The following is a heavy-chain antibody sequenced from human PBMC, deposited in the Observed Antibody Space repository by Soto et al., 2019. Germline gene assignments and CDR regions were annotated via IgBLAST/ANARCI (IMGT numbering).Heavy chain of an antibody. CDR2: MSHSGGT. J-gene: IGHJ3*02. CDR3: ARVERGTATTVVDAFDI. CDR1: GGFVSSGSYY. D-gene: IGHD1-1*01. V-gene: IGHV4-34*01. Sequence: QVQLQQWGAGLLKPSETLSLTCAVYGGFVSSGSYYWSWIRQPPGKGLEWIGEMSHSGGTHFNPSLKSRVTISVDTSKNHFSLKMSSVTAAVTALYYCARVERGTATTVVDAFDIWGPGTMVTVSS.